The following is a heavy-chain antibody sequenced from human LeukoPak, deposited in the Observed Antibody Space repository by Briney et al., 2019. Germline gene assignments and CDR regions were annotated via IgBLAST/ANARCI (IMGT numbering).Heavy chain of an antibody. CDR3: ARDVDTAMVTWAFDI. V-gene: IGHV1-2*02. CDR1: GYTFTCYY. J-gene: IGHJ3*02. Sequence: GASVKVSCKASGYTFTCYYMHWVRQAPGQGLEWMGWINPNSGGTNYAQKFQGRVTMTRDTSISTAYMELSRLRSDDTAVYYCARDVDTAMVTWAFDIWGQGTMVTVSS. D-gene: IGHD5-18*01. CDR2: INPNSGGT.